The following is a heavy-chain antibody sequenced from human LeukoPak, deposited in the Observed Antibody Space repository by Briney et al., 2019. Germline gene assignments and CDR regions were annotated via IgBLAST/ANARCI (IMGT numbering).Heavy chain of an antibody. CDR1: GGSISSSSYY. CDR2: IYYSGST. V-gene: IGHV4-39*01. Sequence: KPSETLSLTCTVSGGSISSSSYYWGWIRQPPGKGLEWIGSIYYSGSTYYNPSLKSRVTISVDTSKNQFSLKLSSVTAADTAVYYCARTSVAGTGYWGQGTLVTVSS. CDR3: ARTSVAGTGY. J-gene: IGHJ4*02. D-gene: IGHD6-19*01.